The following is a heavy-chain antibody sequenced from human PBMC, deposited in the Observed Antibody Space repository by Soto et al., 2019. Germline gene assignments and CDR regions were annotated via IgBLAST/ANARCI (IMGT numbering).Heavy chain of an antibody. CDR1: GGSISSYY. D-gene: IGHD2-15*01. V-gene: IGHV4-59*12. CDR2: IYYSGST. CDR3: ARDVGCSGGSCYSFDS. Sequence: PSETLSLTCTVSGGSISSYYWSWIRQPPGKGLEWIGYIYYSGSTNYNPSLKSRVTISVDTSKNQFSLKLSSVTASDTAVYYCARDVGCSGGSCYSFDSWGHGTLVTVSS. J-gene: IGHJ4*01.